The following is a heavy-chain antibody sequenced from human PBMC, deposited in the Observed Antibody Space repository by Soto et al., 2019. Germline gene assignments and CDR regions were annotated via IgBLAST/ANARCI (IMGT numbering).Heavy chain of an antibody. V-gene: IGHV1-8*01. CDR2: MNPNSGDT. CDR3: ARGELLWFGELLR. CDR1: GYTFTSYE. D-gene: IGHD3-10*01. J-gene: IGHJ4*02. Sequence: QVQLVQSGAEVKKPGASVKVSCKASGYTFTSYEINWVRQATGQGLERMGWMNPNSGDTGYAQKFHGRVTMTRNTSISTAYMELSSLRSEDTAVYYCARGELLWFGELLRWGQGTLVTVSS.